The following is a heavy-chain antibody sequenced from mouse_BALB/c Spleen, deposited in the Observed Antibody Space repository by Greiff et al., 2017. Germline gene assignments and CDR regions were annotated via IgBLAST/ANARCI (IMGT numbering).Heavy chain of an antibody. CDR2: IDPANGNT. CDR3: ARSRYGKYNYYAMDY. CDR1: GFNIKDTY. D-gene: IGHD2-10*02. V-gene: IGHV14-3*02. J-gene: IGHJ4*01. Sequence: EVQLQQSGAELVKPGASVKLSCTASGFNIKDTYMHWVKQRPEQGLEWIGRIDPANGNTKYDPKFQGKATITADTSSNTAYLQLSSLTSEDTAVYYCARSRYGKYNYYAMDYWGQGTSVTVSS.